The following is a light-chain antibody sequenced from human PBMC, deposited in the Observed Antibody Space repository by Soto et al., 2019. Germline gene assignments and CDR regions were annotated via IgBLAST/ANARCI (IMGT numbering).Light chain of an antibody. Sequence: DFQMTQSPSTLSASVGDRVTITCRASQNIRSRLAWFQQKPGKAPKLLIYEASNLESGVPSRFSGSGSGTEFTLTISSLQPDDFATYYCQQYDIYSWTFGQGTKVDIK. J-gene: IGKJ1*01. CDR3: QQYDIYSWT. CDR1: QNIRSR. CDR2: EAS. V-gene: IGKV1-5*03.